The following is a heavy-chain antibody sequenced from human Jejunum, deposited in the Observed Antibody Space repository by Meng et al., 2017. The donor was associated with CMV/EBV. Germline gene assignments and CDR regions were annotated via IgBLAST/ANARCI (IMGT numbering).Heavy chain of an antibody. CDR3: VRGRCTRTSCYKGASDL. D-gene: IGHD2-2*02. Sequence: GSCINVTGLSWVRQPPRQGLGCVGENAPTESYNYNPSLKSRVTIAVQRSKNQFSLKLTSATAADTAVYYCVRGRCTRTSCYKGASDLWSQGTLVTVSS. J-gene: IGHJ4*02. V-gene: IGHV4-4*02. CDR2: NAPTESY. CDR1: GSCINVTG.